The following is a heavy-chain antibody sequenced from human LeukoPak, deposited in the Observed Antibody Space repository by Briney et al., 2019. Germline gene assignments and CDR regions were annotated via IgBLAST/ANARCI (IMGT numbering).Heavy chain of an antibody. CDR1: GFTFSSYE. CDR2: ISSSGGVI. V-gene: IGHV3-48*03. D-gene: IGHD5-12*01. J-gene: IGHJ4*02. Sequence: GGSLRLSCAASGFTFSSYEMNWVRQAPGKGLEWVSYISSSGGVIFDADSVKGRFTISRDNSKNSLYLQMNSLRVEDTAVYYCARGYRRQRSLSFDYWGQGNLVTVSS. CDR3: ARGYRRQRSLSFDY.